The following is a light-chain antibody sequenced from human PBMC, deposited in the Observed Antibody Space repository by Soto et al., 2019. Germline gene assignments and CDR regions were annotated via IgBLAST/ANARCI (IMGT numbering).Light chain of an antibody. Sequence: QSALTQPPSASGSPGQSVTITCSGTSSDVGEENYVSWYQQHPGKVPKLILYEVSKRPSGVPDRFSGSRSGNTASLTVSGLQAEDEADYYYSSFAGSPVVFGGGIKLTVL. CDR3: SSFAGSPVV. V-gene: IGLV2-8*01. J-gene: IGLJ2*01. CDR2: EVS. CDR1: SSDVGEENY.